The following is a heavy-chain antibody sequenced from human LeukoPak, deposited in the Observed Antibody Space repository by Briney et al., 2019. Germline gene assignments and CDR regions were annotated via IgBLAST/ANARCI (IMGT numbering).Heavy chain of an antibody. CDR2: IYYSGST. V-gene: IGHV4-31*03. CDR3: ASGYSYGSDAFDI. Sequence: PSETLSLTCTVSGGSISDAAYYWSWIRQHPGEGLKWIGYIYYSGSTSYNPSLKSRVTISVDTSKNQFSLKLSSVTAADTAVYYCASGYSYGSDAFDIWGQGTMVTVSS. CDR1: GGSISDAAYY. D-gene: IGHD5-18*01. J-gene: IGHJ3*02.